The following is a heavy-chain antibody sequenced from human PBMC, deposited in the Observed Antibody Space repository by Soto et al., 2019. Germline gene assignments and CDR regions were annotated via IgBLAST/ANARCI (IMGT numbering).Heavy chain of an antibody. V-gene: IGHV3-23*01. CDR2: ISGSGGST. D-gene: IGHD6-13*01. CDR1: GFTFSSYA. J-gene: IGHJ6*02. CDR3: AKTGAAAGPEGYYYYYGMDV. Sequence: PGGSLRLSCXASGFTFSSYAMSWVRQAPGKGLEWVSAISGSGGSTYYADSVKGRFTISRDNSKNTLYLQMNSLRAEDTAVYYCAKTGAAAGPEGYYYYYGMDVWGQGTTVTVSS.